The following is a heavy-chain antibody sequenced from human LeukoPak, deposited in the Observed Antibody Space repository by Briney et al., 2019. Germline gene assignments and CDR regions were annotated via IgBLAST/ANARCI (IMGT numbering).Heavy chain of an antibody. D-gene: IGHD6-19*01. CDR1: GGSMSSYY. Sequence: SETLSLTCTVYGGSMSSYYWRWVRQPAGKGLEWLGRIYTSGSTIYNPSLKSRLTMSLDTSKNQFSLKLSSVTAADTAAYYCARESGWYYYYYYMDVWGTGTTVTLSS. J-gene: IGHJ6*03. CDR3: ARESGWYYYYYYMDV. CDR2: IYTSGST. V-gene: IGHV4-4*07.